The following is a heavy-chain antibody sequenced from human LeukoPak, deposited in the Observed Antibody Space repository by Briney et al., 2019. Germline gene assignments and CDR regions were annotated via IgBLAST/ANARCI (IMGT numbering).Heavy chain of an antibody. CDR2: INHSGST. D-gene: IGHD6-19*01. Sequence: PSETLSLTCGVYGGSFSGYYWSWIRQPPGKGLEWIGEINHSGSTNYTPSLKSRVTISVDTSKNQFSLKLSSVTAADTAVYYCARKYSSGWFVYYFDYWGQGTLVTVSS. CDR1: GGSFSGYY. J-gene: IGHJ4*02. CDR3: ARKYSSGWFVYYFDY. V-gene: IGHV4-34*01.